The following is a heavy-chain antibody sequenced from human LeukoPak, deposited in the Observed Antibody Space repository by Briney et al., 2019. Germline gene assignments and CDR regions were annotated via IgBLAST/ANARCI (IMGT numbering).Heavy chain of an antibody. Sequence: GGSLRLSCAASGFTFSSYSMNWVRQAPGKGLEWVSSISSSSYIYYADSVKGRFTISRDNAKNSLYLQMNSLRAEDTAVYYCASAWVRYYDSAFDIWGQGTMVTVSS. V-gene: IGHV3-21*01. J-gene: IGHJ3*02. D-gene: IGHD5-12*01. CDR1: GFTFSSYS. CDR3: ASAWVRYYDSAFDI. CDR2: ISSSSYI.